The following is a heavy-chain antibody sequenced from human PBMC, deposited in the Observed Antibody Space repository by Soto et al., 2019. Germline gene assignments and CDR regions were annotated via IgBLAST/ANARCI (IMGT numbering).Heavy chain of an antibody. Sequence: GGSLRLSCVGSGFIFSNSAMHWVRQTPGKGLAWVAFMSYDGSDTFYADSVKGRFTISRDNSKNTLFLHMSNLSAEDTAMYYCTIVRVADSALDHWGQGTLVTVSS. D-gene: IGHD3-10*02. V-gene: IGHV3-30*15. CDR1: GFIFSNSA. J-gene: IGHJ4*02. CDR2: MSYDGSDT. CDR3: TIVRVADSALDH.